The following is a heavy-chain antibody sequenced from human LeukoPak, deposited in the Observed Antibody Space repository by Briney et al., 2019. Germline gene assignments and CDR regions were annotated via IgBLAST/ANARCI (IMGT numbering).Heavy chain of an antibody. CDR3: ARGFITGYFQH. D-gene: IGHD3-10*01. CDR2: ISSSSSYI. CDR1: GFTFSSYS. J-gene: IGHJ1*01. Sequence: GGSLRLSCAASGFTFSSYSMKWLRQAPGKGLEWVSSISSSSSYIYYADSVKGRFTISRDNAKNSLYLQMNSLRAEDTALYYCARGFITGYFQHWGQGTLVTVSS. V-gene: IGHV3-21*04.